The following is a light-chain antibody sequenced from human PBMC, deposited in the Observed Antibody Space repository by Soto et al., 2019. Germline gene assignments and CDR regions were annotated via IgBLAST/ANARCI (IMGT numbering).Light chain of an antibody. CDR2: AAS. CDR1: QGISNY. Sequence: DIQMTQSPSSLSASVGDRVTITCRASQGISNYLAWYQQKPGKVPKLLIYAASTLQSGVPSRFSGSGSGTDFTPTISSLQPEDDATYYCPKYNRAPRTFGQGTKVEIK. V-gene: IGKV1-27*01. J-gene: IGKJ1*01. CDR3: PKYNRAPRT.